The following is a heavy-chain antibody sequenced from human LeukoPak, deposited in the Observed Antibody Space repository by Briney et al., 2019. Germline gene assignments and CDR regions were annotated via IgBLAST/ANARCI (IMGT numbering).Heavy chain of an antibody. D-gene: IGHD6-13*01. CDR2: ISGSGGST. V-gene: IGHV3-23*01. CDR3: ASLPMVSSWHDAFDI. CDR1: GFTVSSNF. Sequence: PGGSLRLSCAASGFTVSSNFMSWVRQAPGKGLEWVSAISGSGGSTYYADSVKGRFTISRDNSKNTLYLQMNSLRAEDTAVYYCASLPMVSSWHDAFDIWGQGTMVTVSS. J-gene: IGHJ3*02.